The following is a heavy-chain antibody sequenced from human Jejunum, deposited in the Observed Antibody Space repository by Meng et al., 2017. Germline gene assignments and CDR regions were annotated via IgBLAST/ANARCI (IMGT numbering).Heavy chain of an antibody. Sequence: QVQLQESGPGLVTPSQPLSLTCTVSGDSISSGGHYWSWIRQHPGKGLEWIGYIYYTGSAYYNPSLESRVTLSVDTSNNQFSLRLNSVTAADTAVYYCAREGQLMLGLVDYWGQGTLVTVSS. CDR3: AREGQLMLGLVDY. J-gene: IGHJ4*02. CDR1: GDSISSGGHY. V-gene: IGHV4-31*03. D-gene: IGHD2-2*01. CDR2: IYYTGSA.